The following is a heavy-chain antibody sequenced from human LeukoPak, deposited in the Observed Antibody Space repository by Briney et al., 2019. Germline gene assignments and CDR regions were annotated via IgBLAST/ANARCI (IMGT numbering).Heavy chain of an antibody. D-gene: IGHD6-13*01. CDR2: ISDTT. J-gene: IGHJ5*02. CDR1: GFTFSSFA. Sequence: PGGSLRLSCAASGFTFSSFALSWVRQAPGKGPEWVSTISDTTYYADSVKGRFTISRDNSKNTLYLQMNSLRAEDTAVYYCAKSSIAAAYYWFDPWGQGTLVTVSS. V-gene: IGHV3-23*01. CDR3: AKSSIAAAYYWFDP.